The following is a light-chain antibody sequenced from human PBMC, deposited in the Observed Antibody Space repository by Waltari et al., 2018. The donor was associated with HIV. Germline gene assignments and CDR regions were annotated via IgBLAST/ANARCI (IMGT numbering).Light chain of an antibody. CDR2: SNN. Sequence: QSVLTQPPSASGPPGQRVTISCSGSSSHIGRNTVNWYQQLPGTAPKLLLYSNNQRPSGFPDRFSGSKSGTSASLAISGLQSEDEADYYCAAWDDSLNGYVFGTGTKVTVL. CDR1: SSHIGRNT. J-gene: IGLJ1*01. CDR3: AAWDDSLNGYV. V-gene: IGLV1-44*01.